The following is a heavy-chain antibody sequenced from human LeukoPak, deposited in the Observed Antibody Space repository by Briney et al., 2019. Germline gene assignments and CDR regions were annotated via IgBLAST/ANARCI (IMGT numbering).Heavy chain of an antibody. CDR2: ISAYNGNT. CDR1: GYTFTSYG. D-gene: IGHD6-19*01. Sequence: ASVKVSRKASGYTFTSYGISWVRQAPGQGLEWMGWISAYNGNTNYAQKLQGRVTMTTDTSTSTAYMELRSLRSDDTAVYYCARAKITAVAGSTHYYYYMDVWGKGTTVTISS. J-gene: IGHJ6*03. CDR3: ARAKITAVAGSTHYYYYMDV. V-gene: IGHV1-18*01.